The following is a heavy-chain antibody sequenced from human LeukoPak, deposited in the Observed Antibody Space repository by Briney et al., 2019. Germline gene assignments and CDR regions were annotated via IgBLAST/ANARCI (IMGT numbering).Heavy chain of an antibody. CDR2: IYYSGST. J-gene: IGHJ4*02. CDR1: GGSISSSSYY. Sequence: SXXLSLTCTVSGGSISSSSYYWGWIRQPPGKGLEWIGSIYYSGSTYYNPSLKSRVTISVNKDKNQFSLKLSSVTAADTAVYYCARQTIRYFDYWGQGTLVTVSS. CDR3: ARQTIRYFDY. D-gene: IGHD1-14*01. V-gene: IGHV4-39*01.